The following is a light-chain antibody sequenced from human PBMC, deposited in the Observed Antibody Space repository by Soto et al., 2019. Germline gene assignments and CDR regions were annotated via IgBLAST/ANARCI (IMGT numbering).Light chain of an antibody. CDR1: QFVSSRF. J-gene: IGKJ5*01. Sequence: EIVLTQSPGTLSLSPGESATLPCRASQFVSSRFLAWYQPKPGQAPRLLIYGASIRATGIPDRFSGSGSGTDFALTITPLEPEDFVVYFCQQYGSSPITFGQGTRLEIK. V-gene: IGKV3-20*01. CDR3: QQYGSSPIT. CDR2: GAS.